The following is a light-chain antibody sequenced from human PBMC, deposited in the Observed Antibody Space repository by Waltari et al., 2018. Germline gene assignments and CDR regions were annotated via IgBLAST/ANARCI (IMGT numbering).Light chain of an antibody. CDR1: SSDVGSYNI. J-gene: IGLJ3*02. V-gene: IGLV2-23*02. CDR3: SSYGSINTWL. CDR2: EVT. Sequence: QSALTQAASVSGSPGQSITISCTGTSSDVGSYNIVSWYQQHPGKAPKLIISEVTKRPPGVSNRFSGSKSGNTASLTISGLQAEDEADYFCSSYGSINTWLFGGGTKLTVL.